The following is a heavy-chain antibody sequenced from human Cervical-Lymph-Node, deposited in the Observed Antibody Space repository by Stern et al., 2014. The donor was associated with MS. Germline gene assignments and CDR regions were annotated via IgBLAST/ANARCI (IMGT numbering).Heavy chain of an antibody. Sequence: QVQLGQSGAAVKKPGASVKVSSKASGYTFTSYAMHWVRQAPGQRLEWMGWINAGNGNTKYSQKFQGRVTITRDTSASTAYMELSSLRSEDTAVYYCARGPLRYFDWLPMYGMDVWGQGTTVTVSS. V-gene: IGHV1-3*01. D-gene: IGHD3-9*01. CDR3: ARGPLRYFDWLPMYGMDV. CDR1: GYTFTSYA. J-gene: IGHJ6*02. CDR2: INAGNGNT.